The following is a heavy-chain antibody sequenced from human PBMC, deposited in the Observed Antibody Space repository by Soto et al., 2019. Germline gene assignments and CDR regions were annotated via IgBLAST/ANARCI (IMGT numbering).Heavy chain of an antibody. D-gene: IGHD3-3*01. Sequence: PSETLSLTCIVSGSSISSSGYYWGWIRQPPGKGLEWIGEINHSGSTNYNPSLKSRVTISVDTSKNQFSLKLSSVTAADTAVYYCARGKVAYYDFWSGYAPTVHGMDVWGQGTTVTVYS. CDR3: ARGKVAYYDFWSGYAPTVHGMDV. CDR1: GSSISSSGYY. V-gene: IGHV4-39*07. CDR2: INHSGST. J-gene: IGHJ6*02.